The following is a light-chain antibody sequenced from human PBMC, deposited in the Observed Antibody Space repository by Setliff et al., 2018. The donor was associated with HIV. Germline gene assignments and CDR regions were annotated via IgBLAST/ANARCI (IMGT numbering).Light chain of an antibody. CDR2: DVY. CDR1: SSDVGGYDY. J-gene: IGLJ1*01. CDR3: YSYAARQTSYV. Sequence: QSALTQPRSVSGSPGQSVTISCTGTSSDVGGYDYVSWFQQHPGKAPKLLIYDVYKRPSGVPDRFSGSRSGNTASLTISGLQGDDETYYYCYSYAARQTSYVFGTGTKVTVL. V-gene: IGLV2-11*01.